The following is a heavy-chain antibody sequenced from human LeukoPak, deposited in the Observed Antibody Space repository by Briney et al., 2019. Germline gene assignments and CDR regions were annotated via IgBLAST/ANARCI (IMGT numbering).Heavy chain of an antibody. CDR2: ISSSSSYI. CDR3: ARAPPARVPYYYYYMDV. Sequence: GGSLRLSCAASGFTFSSYSMNWVHQAPGKGLEWVSSISSSSSYIYYADSVKGRFTISRDNAKNSLYLQMNSLRTEDTAVYYCARAPPARVPYYYYYMDVWGKGTTVTVSS. V-gene: IGHV3-21*01. J-gene: IGHJ6*03. CDR1: GFTFSSYS. D-gene: IGHD2-2*01.